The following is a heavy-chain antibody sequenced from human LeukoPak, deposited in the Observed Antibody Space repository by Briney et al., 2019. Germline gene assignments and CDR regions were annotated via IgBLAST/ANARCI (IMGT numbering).Heavy chain of an antibody. J-gene: IGHJ4*02. V-gene: IGHV3-30*02. CDR2: IRSKGGNK. D-gene: IGHD6-19*01. CDR3: ARRGAVAGTVDY. CDR1: GFTLSNYG. Sequence: GGSLRLSCASAGFTLSNYGMRWVRQAASEVLEWVAFIRSKGGNKYYGDFVEGRFIIGRDHAKNPLYLQMTSLRAQGTAVYYCARRGAVAGTVDYRGPGNPVTVS.